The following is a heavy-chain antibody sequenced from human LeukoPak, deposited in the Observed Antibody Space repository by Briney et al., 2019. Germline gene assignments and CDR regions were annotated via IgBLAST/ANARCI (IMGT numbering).Heavy chain of an antibody. CDR2: INHSGST. V-gene: IGHV4-39*07. Sequence: SETLSLTCTVSGGSISSSSYYWGWIRQPPGKGLEWIGEINHSGSTNYNPSLKSRVTISVDTSKNQFSLKLGSVTAADTAVYYCARVSEGYDSSGHYEVYFDYWGQGTLVTVSS. J-gene: IGHJ4*02. D-gene: IGHD3-22*01. CDR1: GGSISSSSYY. CDR3: ARVSEGYDSSGHYEVYFDY.